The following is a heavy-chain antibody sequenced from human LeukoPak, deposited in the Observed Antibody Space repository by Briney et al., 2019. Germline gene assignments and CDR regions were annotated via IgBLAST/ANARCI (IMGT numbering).Heavy chain of an antibody. D-gene: IGHD4-17*01. J-gene: IGHJ4*02. CDR3: ARENDYEVY. CDR2: ISYDGSNK. Sequence: PGRSLRLSCAASGFTFSSYAMHWVRQAPGKGLEWVAVISYDGSNKYYADSVKGRFTISRDNSKNTLYLQMNSLRAEDTAVYYCARENDYEVYWGQGTLVTVS. V-gene: IGHV3-30-3*01. CDR1: GFTFSSYA.